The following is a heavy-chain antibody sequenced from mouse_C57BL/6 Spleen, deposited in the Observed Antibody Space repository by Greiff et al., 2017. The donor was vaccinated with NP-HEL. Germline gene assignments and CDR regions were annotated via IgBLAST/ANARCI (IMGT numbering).Heavy chain of an antibody. Sequence: DVMLVESGGGLVKPGGSLKLSCAASGFTFSSYAMSWVRQTPEKRLEWVATISDGGSYTYYPDNVKGRFTISRDNAKNNLYLQMSHLKSEDTAMYYCARDGGPSLFAYWGQGTLVTVSA. D-gene: IGHD1-1*02. CDR1: GFTFSSYA. CDR2: ISDGGSYT. V-gene: IGHV5-4*01. CDR3: ARDGGPSLFAY. J-gene: IGHJ3*01.